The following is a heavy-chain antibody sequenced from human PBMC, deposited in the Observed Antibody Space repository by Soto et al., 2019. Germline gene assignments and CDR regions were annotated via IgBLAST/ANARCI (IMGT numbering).Heavy chain of an antibody. Sequence: ETLSLTCTVSGGSISSYYWSWIRQPPGKGLEWIGEINHSGSTNCNPSLKSRVTISVDTSKNQFSLKLSSVIAADTAVYYCARNGSYYDFWSGYYFGGGMDVWGQGTTVTVSS. V-gene: IGHV4-34*01. J-gene: IGHJ6*02. CDR2: INHSGST. CDR3: ARNGSYYDFWSGYYFGGGMDV. D-gene: IGHD3-3*01. CDR1: GGSISSYY.